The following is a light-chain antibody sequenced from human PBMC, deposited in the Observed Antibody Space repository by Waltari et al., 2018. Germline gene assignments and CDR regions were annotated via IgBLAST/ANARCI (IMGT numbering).Light chain of an antibody. J-gene: IGKJ3*01. V-gene: IGKV3-20*01. CDR3: QQYGYSPST. CDR2: AAS. Sequence: EIVLTQSPGTLSLSPGDRATLSCRASQRVNNNYVAWYQQKPGQAPKVLIYAASSRATGIPDRFSGRGSETDFTRTITRLEPEDFAVYYCQQYGYSPSTFGPGTTVDFK. CDR1: QRVNNNY.